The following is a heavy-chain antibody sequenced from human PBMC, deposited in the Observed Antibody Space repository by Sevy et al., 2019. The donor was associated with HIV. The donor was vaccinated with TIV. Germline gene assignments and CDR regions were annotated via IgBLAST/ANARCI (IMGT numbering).Heavy chain of an antibody. V-gene: IGHV1-2*02. Sequence: ASVKVSCKASGHTFTGYYIHWVRQAPGQGLEWMGWINANSGGTNYAQKFQDRVTMTSDTSISTVYMDLSRLRSDDTAVYFCTRSGYYYGFDYWGQGTLVTDSS. CDR3: TRSGYYYGFDY. J-gene: IGHJ4*02. D-gene: IGHD3-22*01. CDR1: GHTFTGYY. CDR2: INANSGGT.